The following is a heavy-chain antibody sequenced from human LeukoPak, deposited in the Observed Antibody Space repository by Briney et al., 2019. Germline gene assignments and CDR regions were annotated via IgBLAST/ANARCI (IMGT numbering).Heavy chain of an antibody. J-gene: IGHJ4*02. CDR1: GGTFSSYA. V-gene: IGHV1-69*13. Sequence: SVNVSCKASGGTFSSYAISWVRQAPGQGLEWMGGIIPIFGTANYAQKFQGRVTITADESTSTAYMELSSLRSEDTAVYYCAREITIFGVVRRTRYFDYWGQGTLVTVSS. CDR2: IIPIFGTA. D-gene: IGHD3-3*01. CDR3: AREITIFGVVRRTRYFDY.